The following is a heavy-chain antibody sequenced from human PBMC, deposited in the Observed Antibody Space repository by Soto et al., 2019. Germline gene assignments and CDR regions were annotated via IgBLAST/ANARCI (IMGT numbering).Heavy chain of an antibody. CDR3: ARRITTGSPGFDP. D-gene: IGHD1-1*01. CDR1: GGSLSSYY. V-gene: IGHV4-59*08. CDR2: IYYSGST. Sequence: SETLSLTCVVSGGSLSSYYWSWIRQPPGKGLEWIGYIYYSGSTNYNPSLKSRVTISVDTSKNQFSLKLSSVTAADTAVYYCARRITTGSPGFDPWGQGTLVTVSS. J-gene: IGHJ5*02.